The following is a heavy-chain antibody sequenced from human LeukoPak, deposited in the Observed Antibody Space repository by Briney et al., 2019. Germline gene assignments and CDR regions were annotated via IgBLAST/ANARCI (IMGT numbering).Heavy chain of an antibody. CDR1: GYSFSSHY. V-gene: IGHV5-51*01. CDR2: IFPGGSDA. CDR3: ARHGRMMLRENWFDP. Sequence: GDSLKISCKGFGYSFSSHYIGWVRQMPGKGLEWMGVIFPGGSDARYSPSFQGQVTISADESLSTAYLQWNSLKASDTAMYYCARHGRMMLRENWFDPWGQGTLVTVSS. J-gene: IGHJ5*02. D-gene: IGHD3-10*01.